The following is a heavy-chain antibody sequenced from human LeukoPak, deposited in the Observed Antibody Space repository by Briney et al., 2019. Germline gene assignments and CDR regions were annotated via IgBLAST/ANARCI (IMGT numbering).Heavy chain of an antibody. CDR2: TQYRSRWFN. D-gene: IGHD6-25*01. CDR1: GDSLSSNSAA. J-gene: IGHJ6*04. Sequence: SQTLSLTCAISGDSLSSNSAAWNWIRQSPSRGLEWLGRTQYRSRWFNDYAVSVKSQITIDPDTSKNQFSLHLTSVTPEGTAVYYCTKVAAGGGYYGMDVWGKGTTVTVSS. CDR3: TKVAAGGGYYGMDV. V-gene: IGHV6-1*01.